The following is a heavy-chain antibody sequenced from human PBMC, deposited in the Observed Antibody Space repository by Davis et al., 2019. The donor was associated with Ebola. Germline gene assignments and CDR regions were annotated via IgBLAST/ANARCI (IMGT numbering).Heavy chain of an antibody. Sequence: MPSETLSLTCTVSGGSVSSGSYYWSWIRQPPEKGLEWVGYIYYSGSTNCNPSLKSRVTISVDTSKNQFSLKLSSVTAADTAVYYCARVYSGWYPDYWGQGTLVTVSS. CDR1: GGSVSSGSYY. J-gene: IGHJ4*02. V-gene: IGHV4-61*01. D-gene: IGHD6-19*01. CDR3: ARVYSGWYPDY. CDR2: IYYSGST.